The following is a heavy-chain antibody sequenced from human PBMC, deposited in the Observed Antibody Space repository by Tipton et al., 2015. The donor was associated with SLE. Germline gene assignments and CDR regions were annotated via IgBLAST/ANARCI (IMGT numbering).Heavy chain of an antibody. Sequence: LRLSCAVYGGSFSGYYWSWLRQSPGKGLEWIGEINHSGSTNYSPSLKSRVTISVDRSNNQFSLNLSSVTAADTAVYYCARERIEEYGGKENWIDPWGQGTLVTVSS. J-gene: IGHJ5*02. CDR2: INHSGST. V-gene: IGHV4-34*01. CDR3: ARERIEEYGGKENWIDP. CDR1: GGSFSGYY. D-gene: IGHD4/OR15-4a*01.